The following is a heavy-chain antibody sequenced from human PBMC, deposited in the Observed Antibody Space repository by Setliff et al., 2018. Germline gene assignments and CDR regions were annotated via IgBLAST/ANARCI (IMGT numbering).Heavy chain of an antibody. V-gene: IGHV4-39*02. J-gene: IGHJ4*01. Sequence: PSETLSLTCNDSGGSVSSGYYYWDWIRQPPGKGLEWIGTVYYTGRTYYNPSLKSRVTIAVDAPDNHFSLKLRSVTAADTAVYYCARAPNDLGVDWLFNNYFDYWGHGTLVTVSS. CDR1: GGSVSSGYYY. CDR2: VYYTGRT. CDR3: ARAPNDLGVDWLFNNYFDY. D-gene: IGHD3-9*01.